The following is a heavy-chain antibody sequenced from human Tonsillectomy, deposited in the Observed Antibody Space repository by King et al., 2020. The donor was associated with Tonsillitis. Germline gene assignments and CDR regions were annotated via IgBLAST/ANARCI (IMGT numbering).Heavy chain of an antibody. J-gene: IGHJ6*02. CDR3: ARERTSYYGGNYYYYGMDV. V-gene: IGHV1-46*01. CDR2: INPSGGST. CDR1: GYTFTSYY. Sequence: VQLVESGAEVKKPGASVKVSCKASGYTFTSYYMHWVRQAPGQGLEWMGIINPSGGSTSYAQKFQRRVTMTRDTSTSTVYMELSSLRSEDTAVYYCARERTSYYGGNYYYYGMDVWGQGTTVTVSS. D-gene: IGHD4-23*01.